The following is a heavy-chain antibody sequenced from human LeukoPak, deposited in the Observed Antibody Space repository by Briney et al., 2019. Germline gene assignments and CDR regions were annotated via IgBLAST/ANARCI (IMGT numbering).Heavy chain of an antibody. V-gene: IGHV1-8*01. CDR1: GYTFTSYD. D-gene: IGHD1-1*01. CDR2: MNPNSGNT. CDR3: ARGPPFPYNWNGGLYQGYYYYMDV. Sequence: ASVKVSCKASGYTFTSYDINWVRQATGQGLEWMGWMNPNSGNTGYAQKFQGRVTMTRNTSISTAYMELSSLRSEDTAVYYCARGPPFPYNWNGGLYQGYYYYMDVWGKGTTATISS. J-gene: IGHJ6*03.